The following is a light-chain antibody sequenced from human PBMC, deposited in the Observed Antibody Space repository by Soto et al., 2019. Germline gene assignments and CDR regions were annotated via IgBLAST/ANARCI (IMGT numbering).Light chain of an antibody. V-gene: IGKV1-39*01. CDR3: QQSYSTLGGG. CDR1: QSISSY. CDR2: AAS. J-gene: IGKJ1*01. Sequence: DIRMTQSPSSLSASVGDRVTITCRASQSISSYLNWYQQKPGKAPKLLIYAASSLQSGVPSRFSGSGSGTDFTLTISSLQPEDFATYYCQQSYSTLGGGFGQGTKVEIK.